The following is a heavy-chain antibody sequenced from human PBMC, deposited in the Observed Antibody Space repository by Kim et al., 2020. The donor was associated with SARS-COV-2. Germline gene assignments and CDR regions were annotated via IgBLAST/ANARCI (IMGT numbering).Heavy chain of an antibody. CDR3: ARVSSGSSSWYWFDA. V-gene: IGHV3-11*05. Sequence: AESVKGRFSISRDNVKKSLDLQMNSLRAEDTAVYYCARVSSGSSSWYWFDAWGQGTLVTVSS. D-gene: IGHD6-13*01. J-gene: IGHJ5*02.